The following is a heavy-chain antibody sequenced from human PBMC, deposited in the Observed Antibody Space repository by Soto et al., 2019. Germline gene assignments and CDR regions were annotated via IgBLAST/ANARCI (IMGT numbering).Heavy chain of an antibody. J-gene: IGHJ6*02. CDR2: IYYSGST. Sequence: QVQLQESGPGLVKPSETLSLTCTVSGGSISSYYWSWIRQPPGKGLEWIGYIYYSGSTNYNPSLKRRVXXSXDPXTHQFSLKLSSVTAADTAVYYCAREGDYYYYGMDVWGQGTTVTVSS. CDR3: AREGDYYYYGMDV. CDR1: GGSISSYY. V-gene: IGHV4-59*01.